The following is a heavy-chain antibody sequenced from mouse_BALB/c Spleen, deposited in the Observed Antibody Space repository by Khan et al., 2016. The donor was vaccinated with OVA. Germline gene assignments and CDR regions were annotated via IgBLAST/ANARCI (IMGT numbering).Heavy chain of an antibody. V-gene: IGHV2-3*01. CDR2: LWGAGGP. CDR3: ALYYCGRAWFAY. CDR1: GFSLTSYG. J-gene: IGHJ3*01. Sequence: QVQLKESGPGLVAPSQSLSITCTVSGFSLTSYGVGWVRQPPGKGLEWLVVLWGAGGPNYHSALISRLNINKDNSKSQVFLKLNSLQTDDTATYYCALYYCGRAWFAYWGQGTLVTVSA. D-gene: IGHD1-1*01.